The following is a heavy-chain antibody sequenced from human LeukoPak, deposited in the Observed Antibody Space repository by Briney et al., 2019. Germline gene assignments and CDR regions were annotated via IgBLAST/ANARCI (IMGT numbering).Heavy chain of an antibody. V-gene: IGHV3-15*01. CDR3: ATDLGGYYSGSGTYWGSRDY. CDR2: IKRKSDGGTP. Sequence: GGSLRLSCAASGFTFSNAWMSWVRQAPGKGLEWVGRIKRKSDGGTPDNAAPVKGRFTISRDDSKNTLYLQMNSLKTEDTAVYYCATDLGGYYSGSGTYWGSRDYWGQGTVVTVSS. D-gene: IGHD3-10*01. J-gene: IGHJ4*02. CDR1: GFTFSNAW.